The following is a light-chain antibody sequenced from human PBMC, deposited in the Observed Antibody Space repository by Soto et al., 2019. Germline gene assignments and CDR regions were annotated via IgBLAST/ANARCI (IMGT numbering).Light chain of an antibody. Sequence: EIVMTQPPATPAVSPGERATLSCRASQCVSSNLAWYQQKPGQAPRLLIYGASTRATGIPARFSGSGSGTDFTLTISRLEPEDFAVYYCQQYGSSGTFGQGTKVDI. CDR3: QQYGSSGT. CDR1: QCVSSN. V-gene: IGKV3-15*01. CDR2: GAS. J-gene: IGKJ1*01.